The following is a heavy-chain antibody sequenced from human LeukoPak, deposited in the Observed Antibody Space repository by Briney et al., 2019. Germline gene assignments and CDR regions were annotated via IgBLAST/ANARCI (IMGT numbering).Heavy chain of an antibody. V-gene: IGHV1-2*02. J-gene: IGHJ5*02. CDR3: ARDVLDIVVVVASDGSGWFDP. Sequence: GASVKVSCKASGYTFTGYYMHWVRQAPGQGLEWMGWINPNSGGTNYAQKFQGRVTMTRDTSISTAYMELSRLRSDDTAVYYCARDVLDIVVVVASDGSGWFDPWGQGTLVTVSS. D-gene: IGHD2-15*01. CDR2: INPNSGGT. CDR1: GYTFTGYY.